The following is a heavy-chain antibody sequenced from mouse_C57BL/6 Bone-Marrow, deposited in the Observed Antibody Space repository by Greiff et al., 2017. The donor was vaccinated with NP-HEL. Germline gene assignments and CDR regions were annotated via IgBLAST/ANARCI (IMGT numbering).Heavy chain of an antibody. Sequence: EVKLMESGGGLVQPKGSLKLSCAASGFSFNTYAMNWVRQAPGKGLEWVARIRSKSNNYATYYADSVKDRFTISRDDSESILYLQMNNLKTEDTAMYYCVSLIYDGYLYYAMDYWGQGTSVTVSS. D-gene: IGHD2-3*01. CDR1: GFSFNTYA. CDR3: VSLIYDGYLYYAMDY. J-gene: IGHJ4*01. CDR2: IRSKSNNYAT. V-gene: IGHV10-1*01.